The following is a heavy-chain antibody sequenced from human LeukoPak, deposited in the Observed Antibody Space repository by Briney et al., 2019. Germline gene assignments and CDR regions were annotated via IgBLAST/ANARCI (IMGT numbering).Heavy chain of an antibody. J-gene: IGHJ4*02. Sequence: GGSLRLSCAASGFTFSSYGMHWVRQAPGKGLVWVSRINSDGSSTSYADSVKGRLTISRDNAKNTLYLQMNSLRAEDTAVYYCARAVEKGGSYYSLWGQGTLVTVSS. CDR3: ARAVEKGGSYYSL. CDR1: GFTFSSYG. V-gene: IGHV3-74*01. D-gene: IGHD1-26*01. CDR2: INSDGSST.